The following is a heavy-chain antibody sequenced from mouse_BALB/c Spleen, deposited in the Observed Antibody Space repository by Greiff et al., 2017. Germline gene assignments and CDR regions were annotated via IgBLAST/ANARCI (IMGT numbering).Heavy chain of an antibody. CDR2: ISSGGST. V-gene: IGHV5-6-5*01. CDR1: GFTFSSYA. Sequence: EVKVVESGGGLVKPGGSLKLSCAASGFTFSSYAMSWVRQTPEKRLEWVASISSGGSTYYPDSVKGRFTISRDNARNILYLQMSSLRSEDTAMYYCEIDYGETWFAYWGQGTLVTVSA. J-gene: IGHJ3*01. D-gene: IGHD2-4*01. CDR3: EIDYGETWFAY.